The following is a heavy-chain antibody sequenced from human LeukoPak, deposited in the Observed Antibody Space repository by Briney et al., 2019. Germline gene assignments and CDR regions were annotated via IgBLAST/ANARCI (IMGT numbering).Heavy chain of an antibody. D-gene: IGHD3-3*01. V-gene: IGHV3-30-3*01. J-gene: IGHJ4*02. CDR3: ARDPAVYYDFWSGYYTTGSAVDY. CDR2: ISYDGSNK. Sequence: GRSLRLSCAASGFTFSSYAMHWVRQAPGKGLEWVAVISYDGSNKYYADPVKGRFTISRDNSKNTLYLQMNSLRAEDTAVYYCARDPAVYYDFWSGYYTTGSAVDYWGQGTLVTVSS. CDR1: GFTFSSYA.